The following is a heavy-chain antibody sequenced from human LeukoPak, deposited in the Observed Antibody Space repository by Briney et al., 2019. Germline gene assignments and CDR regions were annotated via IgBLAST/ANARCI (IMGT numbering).Heavy chain of an antibody. CDR2: IYYSGST. D-gene: IGHD6-13*01. V-gene: IGHV4-39*07. CDR3: ARGVVAAAGRTFDF. Sequence: PSETLSLTCTVSGGSISSSSYYWGWIRQPPGKRLEWIGSIYYSGSTNYNPSLKSRVTISLDTSKNQFSLKLSSVTAADTAVYCARGVVAAAGRTFDFWGQGTLVTVSS. J-gene: IGHJ4*02. CDR1: GGSISSSSYY.